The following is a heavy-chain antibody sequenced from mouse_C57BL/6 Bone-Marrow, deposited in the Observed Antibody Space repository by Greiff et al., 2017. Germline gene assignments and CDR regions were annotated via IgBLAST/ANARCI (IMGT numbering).Heavy chain of an antibody. J-gene: IGHJ3*01. V-gene: IGHV5-4*01. CDR1: GFTFSSYA. CDR3: AREDDYDEGAWFAY. CDR2: ISDGGSYT. Sequence: DVMLVESGGGLVKPGGSLKLSCAASGFTFSSYAMSWVRQTPEKRLEWVATISDGGSYTYYPANVKGRVTISRDNAKNNLYLQMSHLKSEDTAMYYCAREDDYDEGAWFAYWSHGPLVTVSA. D-gene: IGHD2-4*01.